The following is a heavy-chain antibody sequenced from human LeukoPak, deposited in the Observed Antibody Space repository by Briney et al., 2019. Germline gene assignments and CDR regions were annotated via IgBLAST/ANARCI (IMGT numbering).Heavy chain of an antibody. D-gene: IGHD3-9*01. CDR3: ARASSKQLAGYLPDGFDI. CDR1: GFTFSNYG. Sequence: GGSLRLSCAASGFTFSNYGMHWVRQAPGKGLEWVSVISYDGSNKYYADSVKGRFTISRDNSKNTLYLQMNSLRADDAAVYYCARASSKQLAGYLPDGFDIWGQGTMVTVSS. V-gene: IGHV3-30*03. J-gene: IGHJ3*02. CDR2: ISYDGSNK.